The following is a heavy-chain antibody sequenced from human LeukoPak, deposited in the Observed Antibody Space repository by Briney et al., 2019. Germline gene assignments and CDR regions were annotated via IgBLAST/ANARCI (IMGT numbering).Heavy chain of an antibody. CDR1: EYSFTSYW. V-gene: IGHV5-51*01. J-gene: IGHJ4*02. D-gene: IGHD6-19*01. CDR2: IYPGDSDT. CDR3: ARHLGSGWSPYYFDY. Sequence: GESLKISCKGSEYSFTSYWIGWVRQMPGKGLEWMGIIYPGDSDTRYSPSFQGQVTISADKSISTAYLQWSSLKASDTAMYYCARHLGSGWSPYYFDYWGQGTLVTVSS.